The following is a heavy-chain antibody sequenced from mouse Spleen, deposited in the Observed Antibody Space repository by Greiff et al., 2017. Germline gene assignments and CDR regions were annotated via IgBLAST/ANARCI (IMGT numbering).Heavy chain of an antibody. J-gene: IGHJ1*01. CDR1: GYTFTTYP. CDR2: FHPYNDDT. Sequence: VQLVESGAELVKPGASVKMSCKASGYTFTTYPIEWMKQNHGKSLEWIGNFHPYNDDTKYNEKFKGKATLTVEKSSSTVYLELSRLTSDDSAVYYCARSSYDGYSFYWYFDVWGAGTTVTVSS. CDR3: ARSSYDGYSFYWYFDV. V-gene: IGHV1-47*01. D-gene: IGHD2-3*01.